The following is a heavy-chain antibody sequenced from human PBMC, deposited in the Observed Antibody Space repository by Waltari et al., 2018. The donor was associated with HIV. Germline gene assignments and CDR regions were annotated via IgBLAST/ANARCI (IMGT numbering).Heavy chain of an antibody. D-gene: IGHD3-3*01. CDR2: ISYDGSNE. J-gene: IGHJ6*02. V-gene: IGHV3-30*04. Sequence: GSGGGVVQPGRSLRLSCEASGFTFSPYAMHWVRQAPGKGLEWVAVISYDGSNEYYADSVEGRFTISRDNSKNTLSLQMNSLRAEDTAVYYCARDRSDDFWSGYYSYYSYYGMDVWGQGTTVTVTS. CDR1: GFTFSPYA. CDR3: ARDRSDDFWSGYYSYYSYYGMDV.